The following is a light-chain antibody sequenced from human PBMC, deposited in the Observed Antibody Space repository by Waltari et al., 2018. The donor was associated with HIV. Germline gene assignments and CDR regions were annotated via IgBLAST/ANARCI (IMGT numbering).Light chain of an antibody. CDR3: ATWDDTLSGPV. V-gene: IGLV1-44*01. J-gene: IGLJ3*02. Sequence: QSVLTQPTSASGPPGQKITISCSGNISNIGRNSVNWYQQFSGAAPKLLIFSNNQPPSGVPARFSGSKSGSAASLAISGLHSDDETIYHCATWDDTLSGPVFGGGTKLTVL. CDR1: ISNIGRNS. CDR2: SNN.